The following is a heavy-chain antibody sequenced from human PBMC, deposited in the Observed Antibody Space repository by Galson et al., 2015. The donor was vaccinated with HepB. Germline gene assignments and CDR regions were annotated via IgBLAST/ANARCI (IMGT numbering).Heavy chain of an antibody. CDR3: ARDPRDIVVEIGAIDVDYYYAMDV. Sequence: SLRLSCAASEFTFSTYSMNWVRQAPGKGLEWVSSISSSSDYIYYADSVEGRFTISRDNAKNSLYLQMNSLRAEDTAVYYCARDPRDIVVEIGAIDVDYYYAMDVWGQGTTVTVSS. CDR2: ISSSSDYI. V-gene: IGHV3-21*01. CDR1: EFTFSTYS. D-gene: IGHD2-2*02. J-gene: IGHJ6*02.